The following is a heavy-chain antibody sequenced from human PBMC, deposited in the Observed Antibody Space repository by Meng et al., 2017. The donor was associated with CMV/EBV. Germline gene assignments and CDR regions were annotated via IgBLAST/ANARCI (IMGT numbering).Heavy chain of an antibody. D-gene: IGHD2-8*01. CDR3: ASMVYAIGDY. CDR2: IYSGGST. V-gene: IGHV3-66*01. CDR1: AVTVSSNY. J-gene: IGHJ4*02. Sequence: ELRLVGAGGGLVQPGGYRRRSCAATAVTVSSNYMSWVRQAPGKGLEWVSVIYSGGSTYYADSVKGRFTISRDNSKNTLYLQMNSLRAEDTAVYYCASMVYAIGDYWGQGTLVTVSS.